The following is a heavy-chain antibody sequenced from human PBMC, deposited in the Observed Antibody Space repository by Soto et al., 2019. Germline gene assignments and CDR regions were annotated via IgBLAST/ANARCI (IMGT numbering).Heavy chain of an antibody. J-gene: IGHJ6*02. CDR1: GDTFKNGA. Sequence: QVQVVQSGVEVRRPGSSVKVSCQASGDTFKNGAISWVRQAPGQGLEWMGGIIPLFGTTDFAQRFQGRLTITTDESTTTAYMELSRLRSEDTDTYYCAAELGFGKLSVVWGQGTKVIVSS. V-gene: IGHV1-69*01. CDR2: IIPLFGTT. CDR3: AAELGFGKLSVV. D-gene: IGHD3-10*01.